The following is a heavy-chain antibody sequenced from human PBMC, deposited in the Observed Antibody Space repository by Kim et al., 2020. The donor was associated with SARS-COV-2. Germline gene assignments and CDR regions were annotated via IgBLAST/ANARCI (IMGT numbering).Heavy chain of an antibody. CDR3: AGWYYDFWSGRGYGMDV. V-gene: IGHV4-4*07. CDR1: GGSISSYY. CDR2: IYTSGST. J-gene: IGHJ6*02. Sequence: SETLSLTCTVSGGSISSYYWSWIRQPAGKGLEWIGRIYTSGSTNYNPSLKSRVTMSVDTSKNQFSLKLSSVTAADTAVYYCAGWYYDFWSGRGYGMDVWGQGTTVTVSS. D-gene: IGHD3-3*01.